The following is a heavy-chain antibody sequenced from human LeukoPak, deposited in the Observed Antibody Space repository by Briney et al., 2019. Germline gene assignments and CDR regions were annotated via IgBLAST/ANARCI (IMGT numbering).Heavy chain of an antibody. Sequence: GGSLRLSCAASGFTFSSYGMHWVRQAPGKGLEWVAVISYDGSNKYYADSVKGRFTISRDNSKNTLYLQMNSLRAEDTAVYYCASYCSSTSCYIGYPRVDYWGQGTLVTVSS. D-gene: IGHD2-2*01. CDR2: ISYDGSNK. V-gene: IGHV3-30*03. J-gene: IGHJ4*02. CDR1: GFTFSSYG. CDR3: ASYCSSTSCYIGYPRVDY.